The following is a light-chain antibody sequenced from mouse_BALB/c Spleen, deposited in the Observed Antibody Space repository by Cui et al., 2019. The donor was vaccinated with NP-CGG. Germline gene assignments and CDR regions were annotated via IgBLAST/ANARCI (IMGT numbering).Light chain of an antibody. CDR1: TGTVTTSNY. Sequence: QAVLTQESALTTSPGDTVTLTCRPSTGTVTTSNYANWVQEKPDHFFTSLIGGTKNRAPGVPARFSGSLIGDKAALTITGAQTEDEAIYFCALWYSNHWVFGGGTKLTVL. V-gene: IGLV1*01. CDR3: ALWYSNHWV. CDR2: GTK. J-gene: IGLJ1*01.